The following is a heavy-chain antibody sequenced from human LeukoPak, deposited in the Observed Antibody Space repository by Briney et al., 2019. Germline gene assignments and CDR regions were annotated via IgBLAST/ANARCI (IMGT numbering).Heavy chain of an antibody. J-gene: IGHJ5*02. CDR2: IYYSGSA. Sequence: SETLSLTCTVSGGSLNSGGNYWSWIRQPPGKELEWIAYIYYSGSANYNPSLKSRVTISIDTSKNQFSLKLSSVTAGDTAVYYCARDSSCSGGTCYDTWGQGTLVTVSS. D-gene: IGHD2-15*01. CDR3: ARDSSCSGGTCYDT. V-gene: IGHV4-61*08. CDR1: GGSLNSGGNY.